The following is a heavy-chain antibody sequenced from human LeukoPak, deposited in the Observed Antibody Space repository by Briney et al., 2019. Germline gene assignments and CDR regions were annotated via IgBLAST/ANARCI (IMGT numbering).Heavy chain of an antibody. CDR1: GGSISSYY. V-gene: IGHV4-59*08. CDR3: ARAVSGRFDY. D-gene: IGHD6-19*01. J-gene: IGHJ4*02. CDR2: IYYSGST. Sequence: SETLSLTCTVSGGSISSYYWSWIRQPPGKGLEWIGYIYYSGSTNYDPSLKSRVTISVDTSKNQFSLRLSSVTAADTAIYYCARAVSGRFDYWGQGTLVTVSA.